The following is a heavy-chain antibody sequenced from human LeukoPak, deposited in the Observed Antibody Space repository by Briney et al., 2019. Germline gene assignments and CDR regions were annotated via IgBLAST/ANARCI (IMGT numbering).Heavy chain of an antibody. J-gene: IGHJ4*02. Sequence: GGSLRLSCAASGFTFSSYAMSWVRQAPGKGLEWVSAISGSGDSTYYADSVKGRFTISRDNSKNTLYLQMNSLRAEDTAVYYCAKAGTIFGVVILFDYWGQGTLVTVSS. CDR2: ISGSGDST. V-gene: IGHV3-23*01. D-gene: IGHD3-3*01. CDR1: GFTFSSYA. CDR3: AKAGTIFGVVILFDY.